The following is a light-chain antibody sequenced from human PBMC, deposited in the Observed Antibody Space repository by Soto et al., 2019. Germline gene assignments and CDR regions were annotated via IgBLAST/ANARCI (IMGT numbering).Light chain of an antibody. V-gene: IGKV1-39*01. J-gene: IGKJ4*01. CDR3: QQSFSPLLT. CDR2: AAS. Sequence: DIQMTQSPSSVSASVGDRITITCRASQTLNNYLTWFQQKPGKAPKVLIYAASTLQSGVPSRFSGSGSGAEFTLTISSLQPEDFETYYCQQSFSPLLTFGGGTKVDI. CDR1: QTLNNY.